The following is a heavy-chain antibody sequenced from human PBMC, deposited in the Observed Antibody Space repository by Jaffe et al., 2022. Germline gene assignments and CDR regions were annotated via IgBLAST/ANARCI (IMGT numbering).Heavy chain of an antibody. J-gene: IGHJ6*03. CDR2: IYTSGST. D-gene: IGHD5-18*01. Sequence: QVQLQESGPGLVKPSQTLSLTCTVSGGSISSGSYYWSWIRQPAGKGLEWIGRIYTSGSTNYNPSLKSRVTISVDTSKNQFSLKLSSVTAADTAVYYCARDKLTRGNSGYYYYYMDVWGKGTTVTVSS. CDR1: GGSISSGSYY. V-gene: IGHV4-61*02. CDR3: ARDKLTRGNSGYYYYYMDV.